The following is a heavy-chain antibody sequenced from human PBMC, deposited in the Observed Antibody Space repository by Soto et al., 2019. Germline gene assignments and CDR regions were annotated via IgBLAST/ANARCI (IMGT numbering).Heavy chain of an antibody. V-gene: IGHV3-9*01. CDR3: AKERYCSGGSCYPPAPPDY. D-gene: IGHD2-15*01. J-gene: IGHJ4*02. CDR1: GFTFDDYA. Sequence: PGGSLRLSCAASGFTFDDYAMHWVRQAPGKGLEWVSGISWNSGSIGYADSVKGRFTISRDNAKNSLYLQMNSLRAEDTALYYCAKERYCSGGSCYPPAPPDYWGQGTLVTVSS. CDR2: ISWNSGSI.